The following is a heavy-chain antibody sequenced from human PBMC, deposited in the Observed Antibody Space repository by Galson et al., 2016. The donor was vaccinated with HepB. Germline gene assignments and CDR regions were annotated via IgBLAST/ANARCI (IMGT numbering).Heavy chain of an antibody. D-gene: IGHD1-26*01. V-gene: IGHV4-4*02. CDR2: ILHTGST. Sequence: ETLSLTCAVSGASISSDKWWSWVRQPPGKGLEWIGEILHTGSTNYNPSLKSRVTISLDKSKNQFSLRLSSVTAADTAVYYCARDEKLLYYYGTDVWGQGTTVTVSS. J-gene: IGHJ6*02. CDR1: GASISSDKW. CDR3: ARDEKLLYYYGTDV.